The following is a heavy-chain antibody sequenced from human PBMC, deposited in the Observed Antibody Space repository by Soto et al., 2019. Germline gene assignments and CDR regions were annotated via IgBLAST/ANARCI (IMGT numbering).Heavy chain of an antibody. CDR2: IYWDDDK. D-gene: IGHD3-10*01. CDR3: AHYKGSGSYGGNWFDP. CDR1: GFSLSTSGVG. V-gene: IGHV2-5*02. Sequence: QITLKESGPTLVKPTQTLTLTCTFSGFSLSTSGVGVGWIRQPPGKALEWLALIYWDDDKRYSPSLKSRLTITKDTSQNQVVLTMTNMDPVDTATYYCAHYKGSGSYGGNWFDPWGQGTLVTVSS. J-gene: IGHJ5*02.